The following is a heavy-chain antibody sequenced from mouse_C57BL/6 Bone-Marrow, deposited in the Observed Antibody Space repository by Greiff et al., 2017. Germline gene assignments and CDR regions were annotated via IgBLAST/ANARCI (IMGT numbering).Heavy chain of an antibody. CDR2: ISDGGSYT. Sequence: EVKVEESGGGLVKPGGSLKLSCAASGFTFSSYAMSWVRQTPEKRLEWVATISDGGSYTYYPDNVKGRFTLSRDNAKNNLYLQMSHLKSEDTAMYYCARGGSPSFDYWGQGTTLTVSS. D-gene: IGHD6-1*01. CDR3: ARGGSPSFDY. J-gene: IGHJ2*01. CDR1: GFTFSSYA. V-gene: IGHV5-4*03.